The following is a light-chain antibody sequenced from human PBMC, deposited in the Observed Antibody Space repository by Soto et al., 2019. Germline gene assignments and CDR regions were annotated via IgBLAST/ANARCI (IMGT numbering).Light chain of an antibody. CDR2: DAS. V-gene: IGKV3-11*01. CDR3: QQRSNWPRVT. J-gene: IGKJ3*01. CDR1: QSVSSY. Sequence: EIVLTQSPATLSLSPGERATLSCRASQSVSSYLAWYQQKPGQAPRLLIYDASNRATGIPARFSGSGSGTDFTLPTSSLEPADFAVYYCQQRSNWPRVTFGPGTKVDIK.